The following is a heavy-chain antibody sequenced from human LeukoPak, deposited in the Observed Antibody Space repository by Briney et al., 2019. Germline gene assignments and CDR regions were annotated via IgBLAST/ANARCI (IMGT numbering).Heavy chain of an antibody. Sequence: WGSLRLSCAASGFTFSTYWMSWVRQAPGKGLEWVANTKEDGGEKYYVDSVKGRFTISRDNAENSLYLQMNSLRAEDTAVYYCARRSVAGSLDYWGQGTLVTVSS. CDR1: GFTFSTYW. CDR3: ARRSVAGSLDY. D-gene: IGHD6-19*01. J-gene: IGHJ4*02. CDR2: TKEDGGEK. V-gene: IGHV3-7*01.